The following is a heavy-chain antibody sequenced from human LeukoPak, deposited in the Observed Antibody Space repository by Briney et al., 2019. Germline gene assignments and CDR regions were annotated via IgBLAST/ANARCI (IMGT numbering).Heavy chain of an antibody. V-gene: IGHV3-23*01. Sequence: SLXLXXAXSGFTXXXYTMSWVRQVPGXGLEWVSVLNGRGDNTKYADSVKGRFTISRDNSKNTLYLQMNSLRAEDTAVYYCAKGPWDLGTFDYWGQGTLVTVSS. J-gene: IGHJ4*02. CDR2: LNGRGDNT. D-gene: IGHD1-26*01. CDR3: AKGPWDLGTFDY. CDR1: GFTXXXYT.